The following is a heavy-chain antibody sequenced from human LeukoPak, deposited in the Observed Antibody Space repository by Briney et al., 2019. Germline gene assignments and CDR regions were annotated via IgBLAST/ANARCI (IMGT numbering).Heavy chain of an antibody. J-gene: IGHJ5*02. Sequence: KPSETLSLTCTVSGGSISSYYWSWIRQPPGKGLEWIGYIYYSGSTNYNPSLKSRVTISVDTSKNQFSLKLSSVTAADTAVYYCARALSYSSSSYLWFDPWGQGTLVTVSS. CDR3: ARALSYSSSSYLWFDP. CDR2: IYYSGST. V-gene: IGHV4-59*01. D-gene: IGHD6-6*01. CDR1: GGSISSYY.